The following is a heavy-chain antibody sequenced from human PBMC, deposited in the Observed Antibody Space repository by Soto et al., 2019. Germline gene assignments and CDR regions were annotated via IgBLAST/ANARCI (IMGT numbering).Heavy chain of an antibody. CDR2: ISGSGGST. V-gene: IGHV3-23*01. Sequence: GGSLRLSCAASGFTFSSYAMSWVRQAPGKGLEWVSAISGSGGSTYYADSVKGRFTISRDNSKNTLYLQMTSLRAEDTAVYYCSKWLRDMVVVGAATDYWGEGTLVTVS. D-gene: IGHD2-15*01. J-gene: IGHJ4*02. CDR1: GFTFSSYA. CDR3: SKWLRDMVVVGAATDY.